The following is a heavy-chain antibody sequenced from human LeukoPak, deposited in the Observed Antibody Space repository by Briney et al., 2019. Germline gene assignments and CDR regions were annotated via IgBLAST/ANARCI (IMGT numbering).Heavy chain of an antibody. D-gene: IGHD6-13*01. CDR3: ARGSGSGSSRQYFDD. CDR2: ISGGSSII. J-gene: IGHJ4*02. Sequence: GGSLRLSCAASGFTFSSYSMNWVRQAPGKGLEWVSYISGGSSIIYYADSVKGRFTISRDNAKNSVYLQMNSLRAEDTAVYYCARGSGSGSSRQYFDDWGQGTLVTVSS. V-gene: IGHV3-48*04. CDR1: GFTFSSYS.